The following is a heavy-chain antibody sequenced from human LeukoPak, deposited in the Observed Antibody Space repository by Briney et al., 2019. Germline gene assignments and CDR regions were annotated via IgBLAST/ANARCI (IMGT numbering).Heavy chain of an antibody. V-gene: IGHV4-39*01. J-gene: IGHJ4*02. CDR3: ASAQSITIFGVVMYYFDY. Sequence: SETLSLTCTVSGGSISSSSYYWGWIRQPPGKGLEWIGSIYYSGSTYYNPSLKSRVTISVDTSKNQFSLKLSSVTAADTAVYYCASAQSITIFGVVMYYFDYWGQGTLVTVSS. CDR2: IYYSGST. D-gene: IGHD3-3*01. CDR1: GGSISSSSYY.